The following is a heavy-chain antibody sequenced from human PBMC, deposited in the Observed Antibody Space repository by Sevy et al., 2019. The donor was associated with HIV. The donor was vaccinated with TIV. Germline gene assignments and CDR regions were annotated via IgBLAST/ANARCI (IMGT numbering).Heavy chain of an antibody. CDR2: IKEDGSDK. CDR1: GFTFSSYW. Sequence: GESLKISCAASGFTFSSYWMNWDRQAPGKGLEWVANIKEDGSDKYYVDSVKGRFTISRDNAQNSLYLEMNSLRAEDTAVYYCARWDVWGKWTTVTVSS. J-gene: IGHJ6*04. V-gene: IGHV3-7*01. CDR3: ARWDV.